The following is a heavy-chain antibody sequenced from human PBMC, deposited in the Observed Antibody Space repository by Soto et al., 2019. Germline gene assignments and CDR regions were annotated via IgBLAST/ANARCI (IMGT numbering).Heavy chain of an antibody. CDR2: IYYSGST. CDR1: GGSISSGDYY. V-gene: IGHV4-30-4*01. J-gene: IGHJ6*02. D-gene: IGHD5-18*01. Sequence: SETLSLTCTVSGGSISSGDYYWSWIRQPPGKGLEWIGYIYYSGSTYYNPSLKSRVTISVDTSKNQFSLKLTSVTAADTAVYYCACIFSGGYGYGFYYYGMDVWGQGTTVTVSS. CDR3: ACIFSGGYGYGFYYYGMDV.